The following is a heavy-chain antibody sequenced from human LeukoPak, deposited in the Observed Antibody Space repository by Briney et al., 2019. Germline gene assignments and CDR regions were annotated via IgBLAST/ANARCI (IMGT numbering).Heavy chain of an antibody. CDR2: IYYSGST. CDR3: ARAYSSSWHFDY. CDR1: VGSITSAGYY. V-gene: IGHV4-31*02. J-gene: IGHJ4*02. Sequence: SETPSVTCIVSVGSITSAGYYSSWIRQHPGNGLEWLGYIYYSGSTYYNPSLKSRVTISVGTSKNQFSLKLSSVTAADTAVYYCARAYSSSWHFDYWGQGTLVSVSS. D-gene: IGHD6-13*01.